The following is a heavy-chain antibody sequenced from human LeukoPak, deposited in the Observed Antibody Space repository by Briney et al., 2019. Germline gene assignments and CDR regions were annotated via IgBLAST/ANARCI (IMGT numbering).Heavy chain of an antibody. CDR3: ARGGLYYDILTGCCPGDY. V-gene: IGHV3-48*03. D-gene: IGHD3-9*01. J-gene: IGHJ4*02. Sequence: GGSLRLSCAASGFTFSSYEMNWVRQAPGKGLEWVSYISSSGSTIYYADSVKGRFTISRDNAKNSLYLQMNSLRAEDTAVYYCARGGLYYDILTGCCPGDYWGQGTLVTVSS. CDR1: GFTFSSYE. CDR2: ISSSGSTI.